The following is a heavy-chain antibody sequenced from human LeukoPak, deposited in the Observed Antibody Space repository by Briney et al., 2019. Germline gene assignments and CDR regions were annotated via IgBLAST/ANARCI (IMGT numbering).Heavy chain of an antibody. V-gene: IGHV1-69*05. CDR2: IIPIFGTA. D-gene: IGHD3-3*01. Sequence: ASVKVSCKASGGTFSSYAISWVRQAPGQGLEWMGGIIPIFGTANYAQKFQGRVTMTRDTSTSTVYMELSSLRSEDTAVYYCARDGGNSFDYWGQGTLVTVSS. CDR1: GGTFSSYA. CDR3: ARDGGNSFDY. J-gene: IGHJ4*02.